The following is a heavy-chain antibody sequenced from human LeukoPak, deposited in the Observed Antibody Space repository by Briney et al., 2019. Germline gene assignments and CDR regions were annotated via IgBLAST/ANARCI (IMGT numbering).Heavy chain of an antibody. J-gene: IGHJ4*02. Sequence: GGSLRLSCEASGFTFSSYWMHWVRQAPGKGLVWVSRINSDGSSTSYADSVKGRFTISRDNAKNTLYLQMNSLRAEDTAVYYCARVGIYCGGDCYNDYWGQGTLVTVSS. V-gene: IGHV3-74*01. CDR3: ARVGIYCGGDCYNDY. D-gene: IGHD2-21*02. CDR1: GFTFSSYW. CDR2: INSDGSST.